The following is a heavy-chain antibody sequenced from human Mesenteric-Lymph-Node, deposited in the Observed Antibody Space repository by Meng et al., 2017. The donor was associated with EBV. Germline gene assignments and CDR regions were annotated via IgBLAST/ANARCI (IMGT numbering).Heavy chain of an antibody. CDR2: ISSSSSYI. V-gene: IGHV3-21*01. J-gene: IGHJ4*02. CDR1: GFTFSSYS. Sequence: GPVVELGGGLCKPGVSLRVSCAASGFTFSSYSMNWVRQAPGKGLEWVSSISSSSSYIYYADSMKGRFTISRDNAKNSLYLQINSLRAEDTAVYYCAREASSSWYIDYWGQGTLVTVSS. CDR3: AREASSSWYIDY. D-gene: IGHD6-13*01.